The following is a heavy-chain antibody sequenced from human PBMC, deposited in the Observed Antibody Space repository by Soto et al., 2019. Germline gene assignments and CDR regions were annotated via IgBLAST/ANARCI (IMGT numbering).Heavy chain of an antibody. V-gene: IGHV3-30*04. Sequence: GGSLRLSCAASGFTFSNYAMHWVRQAPGKGLKWVTVISHDGTNKYYVDPVKGRFTISRDNSKNTVYLQMNSLRAEDTAVFYCARDKVATEGGNYHDMDVWGQGTTVTVSS. D-gene: IGHD5-12*01. CDR3: ARDKVATEGGNYHDMDV. J-gene: IGHJ6*02. CDR2: ISHDGTNK. CDR1: GFTFSNYA.